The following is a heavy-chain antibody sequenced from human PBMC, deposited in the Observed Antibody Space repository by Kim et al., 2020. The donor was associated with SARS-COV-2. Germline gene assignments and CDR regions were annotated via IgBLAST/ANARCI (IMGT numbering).Heavy chain of an antibody. Sequence: ADSVKGRFTISRDNSKNTLYLQMNSLRAEDTAVYYCARGGVVVAATPVDYWGQGTLVTVSS. D-gene: IGHD2-15*01. V-gene: IGHV3-30*01. CDR3: ARGGVVVAATPVDY. J-gene: IGHJ4*02.